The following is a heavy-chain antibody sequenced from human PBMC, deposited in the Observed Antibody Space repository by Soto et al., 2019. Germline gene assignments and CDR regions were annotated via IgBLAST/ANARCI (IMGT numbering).Heavy chain of an antibody. V-gene: IGHV4-61*01. CDR3: ARVPLPSVAVADVYYFVY. D-gene: IGHD6-19*01. Sequence: PSETPSLTCTVSGGSVRSGRYYWSWIRQPPGKGLEWIGYVFYSGSTRYNPSLNSRVTISVDTSKNQFSLKLTSVTAADTAMYYCARVPLPSVAVADVYYFVYWGQGTLVTVSS. J-gene: IGHJ4*02. CDR1: GGSVRSGRYY. CDR2: VFYSGST.